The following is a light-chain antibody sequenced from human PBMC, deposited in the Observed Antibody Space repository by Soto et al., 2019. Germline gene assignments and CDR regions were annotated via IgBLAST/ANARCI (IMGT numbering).Light chain of an antibody. CDR1: SSDVGLYDY. V-gene: IGLV2-14*01. CDR2: AVS. J-gene: IGLJ1*01. Sequence: QSALTQPASVSVSPGQSITISCTGTSSDVGLYDYVSWYQQHPGKAPQLMIYAVSNRPSGVSNRFSASKSGNTASLFISGLQAEEEADYYCSSYTSDSSYVFGSGTKVTVL. CDR3: SSYTSDSSYV.